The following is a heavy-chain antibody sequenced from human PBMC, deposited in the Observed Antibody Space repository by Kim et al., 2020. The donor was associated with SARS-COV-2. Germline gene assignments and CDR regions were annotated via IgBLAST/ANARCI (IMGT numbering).Heavy chain of an antibody. D-gene: IGHD3-10*01. Sequence: ASVKVSCKASGYTFTSYDINWVRQATGQGLEWMGWMNPNSGNTGYAQKFQGRVTITRNTSISTAYMELSSLRSEDTAVYYCAAMVRGVILYYYGMDVWGQGTTVTVSS. CDR1: GYTFTSYD. CDR2: MNPNSGNT. V-gene: IGHV1-8*01. CDR3: AAMVRGVILYYYGMDV. J-gene: IGHJ6*02.